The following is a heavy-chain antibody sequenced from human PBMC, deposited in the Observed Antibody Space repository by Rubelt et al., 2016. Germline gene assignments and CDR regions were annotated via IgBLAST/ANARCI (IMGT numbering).Heavy chain of an antibody. J-gene: IGHJ6*03. CDR1: GGSISSYY. CDR3: ASLAAAGYYYYYMDV. Sequence: QVQLQESGPGLVKPSETLSLTCTVSGGSISSYYWSWIRQPPGKGLEWIGSIYYSGSTYYNPSLKSRVTISVDTSKNQFSLKLSSVTAADTAVYYCASLAAAGYYYYYMDVWGKGTTVTVSS. V-gene: IGHV4-39*07. CDR2: IYYSGST. D-gene: IGHD6-13*01.